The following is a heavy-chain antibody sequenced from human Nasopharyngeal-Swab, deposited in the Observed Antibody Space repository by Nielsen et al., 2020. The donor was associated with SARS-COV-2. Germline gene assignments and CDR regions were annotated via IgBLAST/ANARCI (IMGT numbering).Heavy chain of an antibody. Sequence: GGSLRLSCAVSGSIFSASAIHCVRQASGQGLEWVGRIGDKDHNYATTYGASVQGRFTISRDDSKNTAFLQMDSLKTEDTALYYCTTDFYFDYWGQGTLVTVSS. CDR3: TTDFYFDY. J-gene: IGHJ4*02. CDR1: GSIFSASA. V-gene: IGHV3-73*01. CDR2: IGDKDHNYAT.